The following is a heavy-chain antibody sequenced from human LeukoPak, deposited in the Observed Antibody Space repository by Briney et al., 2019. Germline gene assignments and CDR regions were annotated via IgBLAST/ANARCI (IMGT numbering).Heavy chain of an antibody. CDR2: INEGGSAD. Sequence: PGVSLRLSGAAYGFTYCSLWMRWVRQAQGKGLEWVANINEGGSADYYADSVRGRLTISRDNAKSSIHLQITNLRPGDTAAYYCARDWEHSRDYWGHGTLVTVYS. V-gene: IGHV3-7*01. D-gene: IGHD3-22*01. CDR3: ARDWEHSRDY. J-gene: IGHJ4*01. CDR1: GFTYCSLW.